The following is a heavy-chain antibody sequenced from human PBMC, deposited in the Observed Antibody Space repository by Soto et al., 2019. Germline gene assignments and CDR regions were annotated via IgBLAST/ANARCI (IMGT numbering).Heavy chain of an antibody. CDR2: VSASGLNT. CDR3: SKNKARTTTGYYVEE. V-gene: IGHV3-23*01. J-gene: IGHJ4*02. CDR1: GFTFSTYA. Sequence: EVQLLESGGKLVQPGGSLTLSCAASGFTFSTYAMAWVRQAPGKGLEWVSGVSASGLNTDYADPVKSRFYISRDNSKNTVSLHRSSLRAEDKALYYCSKNKARTTTGYYVEEWGQGTQVTVSS. D-gene: IGHD1-26*01.